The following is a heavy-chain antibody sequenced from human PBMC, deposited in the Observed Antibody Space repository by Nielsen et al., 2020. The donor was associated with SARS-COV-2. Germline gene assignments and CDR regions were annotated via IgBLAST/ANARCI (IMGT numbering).Heavy chain of an antibody. Sequence: SCAASGFTFSSYGMHWVRQAPGKGLEWVAVISYDGSNKYYADFVKGRFTISRDNSKNTLYLQMNSLRAEDTAVYYCAKDSIVGATLVLDYWGQGTLVTASS. D-gene: IGHD1-26*01. CDR2: ISYDGSNK. V-gene: IGHV3-30*18. J-gene: IGHJ4*02. CDR3: AKDSIVGATLVLDY. CDR1: GFTFSSYG.